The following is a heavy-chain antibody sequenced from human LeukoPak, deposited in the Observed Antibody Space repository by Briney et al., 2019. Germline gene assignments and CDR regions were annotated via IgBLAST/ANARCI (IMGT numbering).Heavy chain of an antibody. CDR2: IKEDGTYT. V-gene: IGHV3-74*01. J-gene: IGHJ4*02. CDR1: GFSFSKYW. D-gene: IGHD3-9*01. CDR3: ARDFDMGITPGDDFDF. Sequence: GGSLRLSCAATGFSFSKYWMHWVRQTPGEGLVWVARIKEDGTYTSYADSVKGRFTISRDNARNTVFLQMNSLRAEDTAVYYCARDFDMGITPGDDFDFWGQGTLVTVSS.